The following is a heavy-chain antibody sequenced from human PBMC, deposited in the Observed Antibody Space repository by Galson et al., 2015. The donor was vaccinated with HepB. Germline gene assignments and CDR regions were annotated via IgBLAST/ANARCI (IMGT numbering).Heavy chain of an antibody. J-gene: IGHJ4*02. CDR2: IYSGGET. CDR1: GGSISSGTYY. V-gene: IGHV4-39*01. D-gene: IGHD3-10*01. CDR3: ARTTLLHGSGSYPFPDS. Sequence: SETLSLTCTVSGGSISSGTYYWGLIRQPPGKGLEWIGSIYSGGETYYNPPFKRRVSISIDTFKNQFSLKLNSMTAADTAVYYCARTTLLHGSGSYPFPDSWGQGTLVTVSS.